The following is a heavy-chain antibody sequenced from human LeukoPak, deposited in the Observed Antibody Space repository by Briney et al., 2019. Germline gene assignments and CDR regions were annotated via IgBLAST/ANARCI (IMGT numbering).Heavy chain of an antibody. CDR2: IWYDGSNK. Sequence: GGSLRLSCAASGFTFSSYGMHWVRQAPGKGLEWVAVIWYDGSNKYYADSVKGRFTISRDNSKNTLYLQMNSLRAEDTAVYYCARGVSAAAGEGWVDPWGQGTLVTVSS. CDR1: GFTFSSYG. V-gene: IGHV3-33*01. CDR3: ARGVSAAAGEGWVDP. D-gene: IGHD6-13*01. J-gene: IGHJ5*02.